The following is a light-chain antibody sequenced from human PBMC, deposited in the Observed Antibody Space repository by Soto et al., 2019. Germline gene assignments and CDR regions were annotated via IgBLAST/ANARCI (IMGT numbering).Light chain of an antibody. V-gene: IGKV1-27*01. CDR2: GPS. J-gene: IGKJ3*01. CDR3: QKYNSLPFT. CDR1: QDISNS. Sequence: IQRTQSPSSLSAAVGDTVTITCRASQDISNSLAWFQQKPGEAPKLLIYGPSTLESGVPSRFSGGKSGTDFTLTISGLQPEDVAIYYCQKYNSLPFTFGPGTTVEIQ.